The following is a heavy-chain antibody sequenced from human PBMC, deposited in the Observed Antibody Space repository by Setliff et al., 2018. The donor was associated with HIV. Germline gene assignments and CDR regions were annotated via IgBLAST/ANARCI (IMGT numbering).Heavy chain of an antibody. D-gene: IGHD5-12*01. CDR1: GYTFTSYG. CDR2: ISGYNGNT. V-gene: IGHV1-18*01. J-gene: IGHJ6*03. CDR3: AKGWLPTDYSFFYMDV. Sequence: ASVKVSCKASGYTFTSYGISWVRQAPGQGLEWMGWISGYNGNTKYAQKLQGRVTMTTDTSTSTAYMELRSLRSDDTAVYYCAKGWLPTDYSFFYMDVWGKGTTVTVSS.